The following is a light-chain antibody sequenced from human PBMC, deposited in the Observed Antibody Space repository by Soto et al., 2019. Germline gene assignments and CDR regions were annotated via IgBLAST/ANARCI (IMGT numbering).Light chain of an antibody. CDR1: QSISSW. Sequence: DIQMTQSPSTLSASVGDRITITCRASQSISSWLAWYQHKPGKAPKLLIYKASSLERGVPSRFSRSGSGTEFTLSISSLQPDDFATYYCQQYNSYSLWTFGQGTKVEIK. V-gene: IGKV1-5*03. J-gene: IGKJ1*01. CDR3: QQYNSYSLWT. CDR2: KAS.